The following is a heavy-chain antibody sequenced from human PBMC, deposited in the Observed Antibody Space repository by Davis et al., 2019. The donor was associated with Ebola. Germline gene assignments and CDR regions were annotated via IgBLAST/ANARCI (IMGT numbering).Heavy chain of an antibody. V-gene: IGHV4-34*01. J-gene: IGHJ4*02. D-gene: IGHD3-3*01. CDR3: ARGRSDFPDS. CDR1: GESFSGYY. CDR2: INHSGST. Sequence: PGGSLRLSCAVYGESFSGYYWSWIRQPPGKGLEWIGEINHSGSTNYNPSLKSRVTISVDTSKNQFSLKLSSVTAADTAVYYCARGRSDFPDSWGQGTLVTVSS.